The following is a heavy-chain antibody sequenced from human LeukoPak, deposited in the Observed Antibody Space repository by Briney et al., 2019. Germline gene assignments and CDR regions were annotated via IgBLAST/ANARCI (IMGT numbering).Heavy chain of an antibody. CDR2: INHSGST. CDR1: GESFSGYF. J-gene: IGHJ3*02. D-gene: IGHD2-2*01. Sequence: PSETLSLTCAVSGESFSGYFWTWIRQPPGKGLEWIGEINHSGSTNYNPSLKSRVTISVDTSKNQFSLKLSSVTAADTAVYYCARKYCSSTSCYRLVRSDAFDIWGQGTMVTVSS. V-gene: IGHV4-34*01. CDR3: ARKYCSSTSCYRLVRSDAFDI.